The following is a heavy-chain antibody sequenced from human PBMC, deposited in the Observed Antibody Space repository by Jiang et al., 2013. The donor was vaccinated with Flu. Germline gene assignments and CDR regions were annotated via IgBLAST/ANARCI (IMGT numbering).Heavy chain of an antibody. Sequence: PGLVKPSETLSLTCSVSGASVRSNNYYWGWIRQPPGKGLEWIGSVFYSGSTYYNPSLKSRVAISVDTSENQFSLNVSSVTAADTAVYYCARIYYSHTWYFDYWGQGTPVTVSS. V-gene: IGHV4-39*01. CDR2: VFYSGST. D-gene: IGHD3-10*01. CDR3: ARIYYSHTWYFDY. J-gene: IGHJ4*02. CDR1: GASVRSNNYY.